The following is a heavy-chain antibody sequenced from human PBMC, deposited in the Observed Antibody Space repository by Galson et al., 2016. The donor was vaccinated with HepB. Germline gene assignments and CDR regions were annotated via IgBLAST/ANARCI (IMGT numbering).Heavy chain of an antibody. Sequence: CAISGDSVSSKNASWIWIRQSPSRGLEWLGRAYFRSKWYHDYAPSVKSRITITPDPSRNQISLQLDSVTPEDTAIYYCSRGPRNYTSGWTFDYWGQGTLVTVSS. CDR1: GDSVSSKNAS. CDR3: SRGPRNYTSGWTFDY. V-gene: IGHV6-1*01. D-gene: IGHD6-19*01. CDR2: AYFRSKWYH. J-gene: IGHJ4*02.